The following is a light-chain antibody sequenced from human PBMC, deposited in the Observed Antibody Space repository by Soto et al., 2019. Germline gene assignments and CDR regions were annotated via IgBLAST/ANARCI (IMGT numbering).Light chain of an antibody. V-gene: IGLV2-11*01. Sequence: QSVLTQPRSVSGSPGQSVTISCTGTSSDVGGYNFVSWYQQHPGKAPKLMIFDVSQRPSGVPDRFSGSKSGNTASLTISGLQAEDEADYYCSSYAGSYTLVFGGGTKLTGL. CDR2: DVS. J-gene: IGLJ3*02. CDR3: SSYAGSYTLV. CDR1: SSDVGGYNF.